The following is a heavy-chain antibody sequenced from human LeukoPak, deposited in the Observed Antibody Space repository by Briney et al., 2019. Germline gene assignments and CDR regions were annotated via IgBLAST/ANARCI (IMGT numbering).Heavy chain of an antibody. J-gene: IGHJ4*02. Sequence: SSETLSLTCTVSGGSISSSSYYWGWIRQPPGKGLEWIGSIYYSGSTYYNPSLKSRVTISVDTSKNQFSLKLSSVTAADTAVYYCARENDILTGFFWGQGTLVTVSS. D-gene: IGHD3-9*01. CDR1: GGSISSSSYY. CDR2: IYYSGST. V-gene: IGHV4-39*07. CDR3: ARENDILTGFF.